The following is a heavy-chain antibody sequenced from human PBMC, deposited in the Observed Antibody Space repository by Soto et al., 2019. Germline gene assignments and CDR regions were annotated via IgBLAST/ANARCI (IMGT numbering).Heavy chain of an antibody. CDR3: VFGDCTSSSCSYYFYGLDV. D-gene: IGHD2-2*01. Sequence: QLQLVQSGAEVKKPGSSVKVSCKASGGNFRRYAISWVRQAPGQGLEWMGGILPIFGSPSHAQKFRDRVTITADESTSTAYVELTSLTSEDTAIYYCVFGDCTSSSCSYYFYGLDVWGQGTTVTVSS. V-gene: IGHV1-69*01. J-gene: IGHJ6*02. CDR1: GGNFRRYA. CDR2: ILPIFGSP.